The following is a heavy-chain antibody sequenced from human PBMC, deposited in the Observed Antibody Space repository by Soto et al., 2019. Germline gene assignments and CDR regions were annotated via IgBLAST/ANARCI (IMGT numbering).Heavy chain of an antibody. CDR1: GYTLTELS. Sequence: ASVKVSCKVSGYTLTELSMHWVRQAPGKGLEWMGGFDPEGGDTIYAQKFQGRVTMTRDTSTSTAYMELSRLRSDDTAVYYCARDFRSGSYYCYGMDVWGQGTTVTVSS. V-gene: IGHV1-24*01. D-gene: IGHD3-3*01. CDR2: FDPEGGDT. J-gene: IGHJ6*02. CDR3: ARDFRSGSYYCYGMDV.